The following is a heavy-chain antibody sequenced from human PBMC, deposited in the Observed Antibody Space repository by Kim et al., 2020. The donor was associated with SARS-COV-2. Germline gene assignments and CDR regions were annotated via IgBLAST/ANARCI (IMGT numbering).Heavy chain of an antibody. V-gene: IGHV3-64D*06. CDR1: GFTFSSYA. D-gene: IGHD3-10*01. J-gene: IGHJ6*02. CDR2: ISSNGGST. CDR3: VKDLTPWFGVIFGDGMDV. Sequence: GGSLRLSCSASGFTFSSYAMHWVRQAPGKGLEYVSAISSNGGSTYYADSVKGRFTISRDNSKNTLYLQMSSLRAEDTAVYYCVKDLTPWFGVIFGDGMDVWGQGTTVTVSS.